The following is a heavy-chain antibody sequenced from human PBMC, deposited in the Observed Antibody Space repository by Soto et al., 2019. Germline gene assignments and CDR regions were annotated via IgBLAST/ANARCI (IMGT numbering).Heavy chain of an antibody. J-gene: IGHJ3*02. CDR3: ARCITMVRGVIIIDAFDI. D-gene: IGHD3-10*01. Sequence: SETLSLTCTVSGGSISSSSYYWGWIRQPPGKGLEWIGGIYYSGSTYYNPSLKSRVTISVDTSKNQFSLKLSSVTAADTAVYYCARCITMVRGVIIIDAFDIWRQGTMVTVSS. CDR1: GGSISSSSYY. CDR2: IYYSGST. V-gene: IGHV4-39*01.